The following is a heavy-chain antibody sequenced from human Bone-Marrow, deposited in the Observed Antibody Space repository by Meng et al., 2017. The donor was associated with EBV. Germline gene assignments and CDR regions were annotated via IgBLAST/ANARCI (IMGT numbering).Heavy chain of an antibody. Sequence: QVQLQESGQGLVKPSETLSLTCTVSGGSISSYYWSWIRQPSGKGLEWIGYIYYSGSTNYNPSLKSRVTISVDTSKNQFSLKLSSVTAADTAVYYCARAYASGSYQGAFDPWGQGTLVTVSS. D-gene: IGHD1-26*01. V-gene: IGHV4-59*01. CDR1: GGSISSYY. CDR3: ARAYASGSYQGAFDP. J-gene: IGHJ5*02. CDR2: IYYSGST.